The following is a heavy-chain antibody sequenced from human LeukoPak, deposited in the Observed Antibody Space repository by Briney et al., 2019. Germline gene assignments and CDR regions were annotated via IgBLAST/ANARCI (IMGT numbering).Heavy chain of an antibody. V-gene: IGHV3-30*18. CDR2: ISYDGSNK. Sequence: PGRSLRLSCAASGFTFSSYGMHWVRQAPGKGLEWVAVISYDGSNKYYADSVKGRFTISRDNSKNTLYLQMNSLRAEDTAVYYCAKDSGGFIVVVPAASEDWGQGTLVTVSS. J-gene: IGHJ4*02. CDR3: AKDSGGFIVVVPAASED. D-gene: IGHD2-2*01. CDR1: GFTFSSYG.